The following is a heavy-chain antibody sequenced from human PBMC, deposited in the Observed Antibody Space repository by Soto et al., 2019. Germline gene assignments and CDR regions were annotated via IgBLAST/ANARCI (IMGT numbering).Heavy chain of an antibody. Sequence: QVQLVESGGGVVQPGRSLRLSCAASGFTFSSYGMHWVRQAPGKGLEWVAVIWYDGSNKYYADSVKGRFTISRDNSKNTLYLQMNGLRAEDTAVYYCARAAVSGAPKGGNWFDPWGQGTLVTVSS. V-gene: IGHV3-33*01. CDR3: ARAAVSGAPKGGNWFDP. J-gene: IGHJ5*02. D-gene: IGHD3-16*01. CDR1: GFTFSSYG. CDR2: IWYDGSNK.